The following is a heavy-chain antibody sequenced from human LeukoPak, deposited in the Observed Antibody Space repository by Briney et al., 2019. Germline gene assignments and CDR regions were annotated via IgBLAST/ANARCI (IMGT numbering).Heavy chain of an antibody. CDR2: ISAYNGNT. V-gene: IGHV1-18*01. CDR3: ARAGNYYDSSGYPLGY. CDR1: GYTFTSYG. J-gene: IGHJ4*02. D-gene: IGHD3-22*01. Sequence: ASVKVSCKASGYTFTSYGISWVRQAPGQGLEWMGWISAYNGNTNYAQKLQGRVTMTTDTSTSTAYMELRSLRSDDTAVYYCARAGNYYDSSGYPLGYWGQGTLVTVSS.